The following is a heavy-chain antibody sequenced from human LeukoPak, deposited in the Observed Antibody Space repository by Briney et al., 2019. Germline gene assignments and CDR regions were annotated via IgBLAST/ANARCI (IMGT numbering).Heavy chain of an antibody. Sequence: PGGSLRLSCAASGFTFSSYAMSWVRQAQGKGLEWVSGISGSGGSTYYADSVKGRFTISRDNSKNTLYLQMNSLRAEDTAVYYCAKPAPYDYGDFLNWFDPWGQGTLVTVSS. CDR2: ISGSGGST. CDR1: GFTFSSYA. D-gene: IGHD4-17*01. J-gene: IGHJ5*02. V-gene: IGHV3-23*01. CDR3: AKPAPYDYGDFLNWFDP.